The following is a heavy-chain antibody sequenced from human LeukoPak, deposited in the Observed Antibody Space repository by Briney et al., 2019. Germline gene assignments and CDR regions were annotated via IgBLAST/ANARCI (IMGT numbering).Heavy chain of an antibody. CDR1: GGSISSINYY. V-gene: IGHV4-39*07. Sequence: SETLSLTCTVSGGSISSINYYWGWIRQPPGKGLEWIGSIYYSGSTSYNPSLKSRVTISVDTSKNQFSLKLSSVTAADTAVYYCARGGFYRELGMDYDYWGQGTLVTVSS. D-gene: IGHD7-27*01. CDR3: ARGGFYRELGMDYDY. J-gene: IGHJ4*02. CDR2: IYYSGST.